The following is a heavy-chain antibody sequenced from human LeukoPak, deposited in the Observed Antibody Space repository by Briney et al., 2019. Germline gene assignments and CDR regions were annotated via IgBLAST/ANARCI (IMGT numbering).Heavy chain of an antibody. V-gene: IGHV3-7*01. CDR1: GFTFSNYW. CDR3: VRDGGVSGYDLLDY. CDR2: INQDGSEE. Sequence: GGSLRLSCAASGFTFSNYWMTWVRQAPGKGLEWVAHINQDGSEEHYMDSVKARSTISRDNAKNSLSLQMNSLRGEDTAVYYCVRDGGVSGYDLLDYWGQGTLVTVSS. D-gene: IGHD5-12*01. J-gene: IGHJ4*02.